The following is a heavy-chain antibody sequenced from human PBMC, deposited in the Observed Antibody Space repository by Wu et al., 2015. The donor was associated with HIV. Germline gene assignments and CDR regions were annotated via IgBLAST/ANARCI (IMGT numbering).Heavy chain of an antibody. CDR1: GYTFTSYG. D-gene: IGHD1-14*01. CDR2: ISIYNGNT. Sequence: QVQLVQSGAEVQKPGASVKVSCKASGYTFTSYGINWVRQAPGQGLEWMGWISIYNGNTHYAQNFQGRVTMTTDTSTSTVYMELSSLKSEDTAVYYCARAQEPLDYYYYMDVWGKGTTVTVSS. CDR3: ARAQEPLDYYYYMDV. V-gene: IGHV1-18*01. J-gene: IGHJ6*03.